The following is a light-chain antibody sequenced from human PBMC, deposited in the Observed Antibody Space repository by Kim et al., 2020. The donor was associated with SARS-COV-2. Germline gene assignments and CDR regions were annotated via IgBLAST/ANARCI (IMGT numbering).Light chain of an antibody. V-gene: IGLV2-11*01. CDR3: CSYAAGYIVAV. Sequence: QSALTQPRSVSGSPGQSVTISCTGTASDVGGYNRVSWYQQHPGKAPKLIIYDVRERPSGVTDRFSGSKSGNTASLTISGLQAEDEANYYCCSYAAGYIVAVFGGGTQLTVL. CDR2: DVR. CDR1: ASDVGGYNR. J-gene: IGLJ3*02.